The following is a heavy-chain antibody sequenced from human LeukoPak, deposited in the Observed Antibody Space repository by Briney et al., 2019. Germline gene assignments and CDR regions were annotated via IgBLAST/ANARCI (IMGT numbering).Heavy chain of an antibody. CDR1: GYTFTSYY. Sequence: ASVKVSCKASGYTFTSYYVHWVRQAPGQGLEWMGIINPSGGSTSYAQKFQGRVTMTRDTSTSTVYMELSSLRSEDTAVYYCARDNPLVGAFDYWGQGTLVTVSS. CDR3: ARDNPLVGAFDY. CDR2: INPSGGST. V-gene: IGHV1-46*01. J-gene: IGHJ4*02. D-gene: IGHD1-26*01.